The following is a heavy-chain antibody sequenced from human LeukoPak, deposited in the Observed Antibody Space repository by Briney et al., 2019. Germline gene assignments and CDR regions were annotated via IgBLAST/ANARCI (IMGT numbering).Heavy chain of an antibody. D-gene: IGHD2-2*01. V-gene: IGHV1-2*02. CDR2: INPNSGGT. CDR3: ARGGYIVVVPAAARFDP. J-gene: IGHJ5*02. Sequence: ASVKVSCKASGYTFTGYYMHWVRQAPGQGLEWMGWINPNSGGTNYAQKFQGRVTMTRDTSISTAYMELSRLRSDDTAVYYCARGGYIVVVPAAARFDPWGQGTLVTVSS. CDR1: GYTFTGYY.